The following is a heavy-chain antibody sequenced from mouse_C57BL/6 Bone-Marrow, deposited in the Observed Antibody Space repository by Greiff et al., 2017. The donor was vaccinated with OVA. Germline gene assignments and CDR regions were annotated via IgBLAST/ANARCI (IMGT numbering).Heavy chain of an antibody. CDR2: IDPSDSYT. V-gene: IGHV1-50*01. Sequence: QVQLQQPGAELVKPGASVKLSCKASGYTFTSYWMQWVKQRPGQGLEWIGEIDPSDSYTNYNQKVKGKATLTVDTSSSTAYMQLSSLTSEDSAVYYCARGTTSYWGQGTLVTVSA. CDR1: GYTFTSYW. CDR3: ARGTTSY. D-gene: IGHD5-5*01. J-gene: IGHJ3*01.